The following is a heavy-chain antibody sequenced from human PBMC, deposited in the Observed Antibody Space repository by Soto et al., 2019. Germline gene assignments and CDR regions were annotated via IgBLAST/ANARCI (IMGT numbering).Heavy chain of an antibody. CDR1: GGSISSGDYY. CDR2: IYYSGST. J-gene: IGHJ5*02. D-gene: IGHD5-18*01. CDR3: ARGRRIQLWLGWFDP. V-gene: IGHV4-30-4*01. Sequence: QVHLQESGPGLVKPSQTLSLTCTVSGGSISSGDYYWSWIRLPPGKGLEWIGYIYYSGSTYYNPSLKSRVTISVDTSKNQFSLKLSSVTAADTAVYYCARGRRIQLWLGWFDPWGQGALVTVSS.